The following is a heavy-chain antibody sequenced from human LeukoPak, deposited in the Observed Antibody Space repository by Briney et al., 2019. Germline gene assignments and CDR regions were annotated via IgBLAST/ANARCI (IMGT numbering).Heavy chain of an antibody. Sequence: PGGTLRLSCAASGFTFSSYSMNWVRQAPGKGLEWVSSISSSSSYIYYADSVKGRFTISRDNAKNSLYLQMNSLRAEDTAVYYCARTTHYYDSPHFDYWGQGTLVTVSS. J-gene: IGHJ4*02. CDR1: GFTFSSYS. CDR3: ARTTHYYDSPHFDY. D-gene: IGHD3-10*01. V-gene: IGHV3-21*01. CDR2: ISSSSSYI.